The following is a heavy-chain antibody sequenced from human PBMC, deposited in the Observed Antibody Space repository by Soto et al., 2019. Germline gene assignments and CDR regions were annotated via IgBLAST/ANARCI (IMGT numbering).Heavy chain of an antibody. V-gene: IGHV1-2*02. Sequence: ASVKVSCKASGYTFTGYYMHWMRQAPGQGLEWMGWINPDSGDTKHAQKFQGRVTMTRDTSISTAYMELSSLRSDDTAVYYCARAGGPVDYSDYVGTHYFDFWGQGALVTVSA. CDR1: GYTFTGYY. CDR2: INPDSGDT. D-gene: IGHD4-17*01. CDR3: ARAGGPVDYSDYVGTHYFDF. J-gene: IGHJ4*02.